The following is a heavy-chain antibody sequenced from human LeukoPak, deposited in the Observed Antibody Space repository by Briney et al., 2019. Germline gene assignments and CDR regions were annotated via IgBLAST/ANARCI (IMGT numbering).Heavy chain of an antibody. V-gene: IGHV1-2*02. CDR2: INPNSGGT. J-gene: IGHJ3*02. CDR1: GYTFTGYY. CDR3: ARDSAVVTAIGAFDI. D-gene: IGHD2-21*02. Sequence: ASVKVSCKASGYTFTGYYMHWVRQAPGQGLEWMGWINPNSGGTNYAQKFQGRVTMTRDTSISTAYMELSSLRSEDTAVYYCARDSAVVTAIGAFDIWGQGTMVTVSS.